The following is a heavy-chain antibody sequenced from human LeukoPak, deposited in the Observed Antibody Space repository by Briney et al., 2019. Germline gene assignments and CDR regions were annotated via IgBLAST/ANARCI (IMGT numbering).Heavy chain of an antibody. J-gene: IGHJ5*02. CDR3: ARMGLGIAAAPPDPVPSYNWFDP. CDR1: GGTFSSYA. Sequence: ASVKVSCKASGGTFSSYAISWVRQAPGQGLEWMGGIIPIFGTANYAQKFQGRVTITTDESTSTAYMELSSLRSEDTAVYYCARMGLGIAAAPPDPVPSYNWFDPWGQGTLVTVSS. V-gene: IGHV1-69*05. D-gene: IGHD6-13*01. CDR2: IIPIFGTA.